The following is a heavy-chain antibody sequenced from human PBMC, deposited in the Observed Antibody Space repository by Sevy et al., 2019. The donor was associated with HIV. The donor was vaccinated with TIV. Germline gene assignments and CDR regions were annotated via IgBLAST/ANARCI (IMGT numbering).Heavy chain of an antibody. V-gene: IGHV4-59*08. CDR3: ARRNDFDI. CDR1: GCSINSDH. Sequence: SENLSLTCTVSGCSINSDHWNWIRQPPGKGLEWIGYVYYTGGTNYNPSLKNRVTISVDRTKNQFSLKLTSVTAADTAVYYCARRNDFDIWGQGTMVTVSS. J-gene: IGHJ3*02. CDR2: VYYTGGT.